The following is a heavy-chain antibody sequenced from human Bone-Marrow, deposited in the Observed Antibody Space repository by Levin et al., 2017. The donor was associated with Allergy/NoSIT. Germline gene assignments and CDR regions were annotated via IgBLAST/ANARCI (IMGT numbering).Heavy chain of an antibody. Sequence: PSETLSLTCSVSGGSVTYGGYYWSWIRQHPGKAMEWIGYISYNGITYYNPSLNSRVDISLDTSKNEFSLKVRSVTAADTAVYYCARDRAIFGVVPGMDVWGQGTTVTVSS. CDR2: ISYNGIT. CDR3: ARDRAIFGVVPGMDV. V-gene: IGHV4-31*03. D-gene: IGHD3-3*01. J-gene: IGHJ6*02. CDR1: GGSVTYGGYY.